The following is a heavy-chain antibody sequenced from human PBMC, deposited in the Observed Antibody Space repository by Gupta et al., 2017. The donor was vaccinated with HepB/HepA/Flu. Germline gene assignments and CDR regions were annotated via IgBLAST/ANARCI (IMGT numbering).Heavy chain of an antibody. V-gene: IGHV3-23*01. CDR3: AKRCTICNAVWVGRDS. CDR1: GSTFSNYA. D-gene: IGHD2-2*01. J-gene: IGHJ5*01. Sequence: GWSLRLSCVASGSTFSNYAMSWVRKAPGKGLEWVSVIGGSHSNTYYADFVKGRFTISRDNSKNTLYLQMNSMRVEDTTVYYCAKRCTICNAVWVGRDSWGQGTLVTVSS. CDR2: IGGSHSNT.